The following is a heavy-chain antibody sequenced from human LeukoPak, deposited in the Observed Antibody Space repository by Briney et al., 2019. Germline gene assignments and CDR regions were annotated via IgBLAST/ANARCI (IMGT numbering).Heavy chain of an antibody. V-gene: IGHV4-39*07. CDR3: ARFGSGRYGGGFDY. D-gene: IGHD6-19*01. J-gene: IGHJ4*02. CDR2: IYHSGST. CDR1: GGSISSSSYY. Sequence: KSSETLSLTCTVSGGSISSSSYYWGWIRQPPGKGLEWIGSIYHSGSTYYNPSLKSRVTISVDTSKNQFSLKLSSVTAADTAVYYCARFGSGRYGGGFDYWGQGTLVTVSS.